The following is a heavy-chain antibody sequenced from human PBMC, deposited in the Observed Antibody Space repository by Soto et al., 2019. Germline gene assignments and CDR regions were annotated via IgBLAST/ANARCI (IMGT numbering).Heavy chain of an antibody. J-gene: IGHJ5*02. CDR1: GDSLTSHSYY. D-gene: IGHD2-15*01. CDR3: ARDAGYCSGGSCYYWFDP. Sequence: SETLSLTCTVSGDSLTSHSYYWTWVRQPPGKGLEWIGNIYYSGSTYYNPSLKSRVTISVDTSKNQFSLKLSSVTAADTAVYYCARDAGYCSGGSCYYWFDPWGQGTLVTVSS. V-gene: IGHV4-31*03. CDR2: IYYSGST.